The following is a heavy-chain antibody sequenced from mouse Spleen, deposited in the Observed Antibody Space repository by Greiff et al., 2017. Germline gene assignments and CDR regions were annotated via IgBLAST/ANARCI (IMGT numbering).Heavy chain of an antibody. CDR2: ISDGGSYT. CDR3: ARGGDYSYYFDY. J-gene: IGHJ2*01. D-gene: IGHD2-4*01. V-gene: IGHV5-4*02. CDR1: GFTFSDYY. Sequence: EVPGVESGGGLVKPGGSLKLSCAASGFTFSDYYMYWVRQTPEKRLEWVATISDGGSYTYYPDSVKGRFTISRDNAKNNLYLQMSSLKSEDTAMYYCARGGDYSYYFDYWGQGTTLTVSS.